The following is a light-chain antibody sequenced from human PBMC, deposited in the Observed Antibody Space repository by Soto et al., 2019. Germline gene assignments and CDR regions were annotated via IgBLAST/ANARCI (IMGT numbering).Light chain of an antibody. CDR2: DVR. CDR1: SSDLGTYNY. J-gene: IGLJ2*01. Sequence: QSALTQPASVSGSPGQSITISCSGTSSDLGTYNYVSWYQQHPDTPPKLIIYDVRNRPSGVSDRFSGSKSGATVSLIISNLQAEDEADYYCAAWDDSLNGVVFGGGTKVTVL. V-gene: IGLV2-14*03. CDR3: AAWDDSLNGVV.